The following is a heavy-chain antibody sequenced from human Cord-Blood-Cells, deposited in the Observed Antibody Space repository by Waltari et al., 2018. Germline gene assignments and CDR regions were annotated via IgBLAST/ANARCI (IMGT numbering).Heavy chain of an antibody. CDR1: GGSLSSSSYY. J-gene: IGHJ3*02. CDR2: IYYSGST. V-gene: IGHV4-39*01. CDR3: ARNSIHAFDI. Sequence: QLQLQESGPGLVKPSETLSLTCTVSGGSLSSSSYYWGWIRQPPGKGLEWIGSIYYSGSTYYNPSLKSRVTISVDTSKNQFSLKLSSVTAADTAVYYCARNSIHAFDIWGQGTMVTVSS.